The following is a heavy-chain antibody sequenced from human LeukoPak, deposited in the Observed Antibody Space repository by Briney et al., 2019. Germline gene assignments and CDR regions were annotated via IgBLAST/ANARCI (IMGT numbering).Heavy chain of an antibody. V-gene: IGHV4-34*01. J-gene: IGHJ4*02. D-gene: IGHD3-3*01. CDR3: ARRVAGSGVFDY. Sequence: SETLSLTCAVYGGSFSGYYWSWIRQPPGKGLEWIGEINHSGSTNYNPSLKSRVTISVDTSKNQISLKLSSVTAADTAVYYCARRVAGSGVFDYWGQGTLVTVSS. CDR2: INHSGST. CDR1: GGSFSGYY.